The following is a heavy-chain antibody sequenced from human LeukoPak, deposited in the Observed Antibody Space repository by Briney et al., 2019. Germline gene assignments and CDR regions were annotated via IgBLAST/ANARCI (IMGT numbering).Heavy chain of an antibody. D-gene: IGHD6-19*01. CDR2: ISGSGDST. Sequence: PGGSLRLSCAASGFTFNTYGMSWVRQAPGKGLEWVSAISGSGDSTYYADSVKGRFTISRDNSKNTLYLQMNSLRAEDTAVYYCAKDPRAVAGVGWGQGTLVTVSS. V-gene: IGHV3-23*01. CDR3: AKDPRAVAGVG. CDR1: GFTFNTYG. J-gene: IGHJ4*02.